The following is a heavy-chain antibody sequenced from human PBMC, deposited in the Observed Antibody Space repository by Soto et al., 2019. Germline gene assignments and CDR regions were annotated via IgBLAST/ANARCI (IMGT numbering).Heavy chain of an antibody. CDR1: GGTFSSYA. D-gene: IGHD2-15*01. CDR2: IIPTFGTA. J-gene: IGHJ6*02. Sequence: SVKVSCKASGGTFSSYAISWVRQAPGQGLEWMGGIIPTFGTANYAQKFQGRVTITADESTSTAYMELSSLRSEDTAVYYCARGAKYPWYCSGGSCYSHYYYYYGMDVWGQGTTVTVSS. V-gene: IGHV1-69*13. CDR3: ARGAKYPWYCSGGSCYSHYYYYYGMDV.